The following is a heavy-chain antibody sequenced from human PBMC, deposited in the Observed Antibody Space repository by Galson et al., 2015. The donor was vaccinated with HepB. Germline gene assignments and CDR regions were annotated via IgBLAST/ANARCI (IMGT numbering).Heavy chain of an antibody. V-gene: IGHV3-30*18. D-gene: IGHD1-26*01. J-gene: IGHJ4*02. CDR2: ISYDGSNK. CDR1: GFTFSSYG. Sequence: SLRLSCAVSGFTFSSYGIHWVRQAPGKGLEWVTVISYDGSNKYYADSVKGRFTISRDNSKNTLYLQMNSLRAEDTGVYYCAKDSPLGEELHDYFDHWGQGTLVTVSS. CDR3: AKDSPLGEELHDYFDH.